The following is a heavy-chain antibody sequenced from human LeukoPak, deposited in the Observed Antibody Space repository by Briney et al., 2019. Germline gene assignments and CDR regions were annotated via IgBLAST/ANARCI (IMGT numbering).Heavy chain of an antibody. CDR3: ARHGVLLKHWFDP. Sequence: SETLSLTCTVSGGSISSSSYYWGWIRQPPGKGLEWIGSIYYSGSTYYNPSLKSRVTISVDTSKNQFSLKLSSVTAADTAVYYCARHGVLLKHWFDPWGQGTLVTVSS. J-gene: IGHJ5*02. D-gene: IGHD3-10*01. CDR2: IYYSGST. V-gene: IGHV4-39*01. CDR1: GGSISSSSYY.